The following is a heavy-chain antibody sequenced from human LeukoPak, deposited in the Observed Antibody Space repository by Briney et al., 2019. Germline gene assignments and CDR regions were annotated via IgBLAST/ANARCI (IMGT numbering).Heavy chain of an antibody. CDR2: IKSDGGT. Sequence: PGESLRLSCAASGFTFSTYWMHWVRQAPGKGLVWVSRIKSDGGTNYADSVKGRFTISRDNAKKTVSLQMNSLRPEDTGVYYCARAPSEIGGYYPEYFRHWGQGTLVTVSS. D-gene: IGHD3-22*01. V-gene: IGHV3-74*01. CDR3: ARAPSEIGGYYPEYFRH. CDR1: GFTFSTYW. J-gene: IGHJ1*01.